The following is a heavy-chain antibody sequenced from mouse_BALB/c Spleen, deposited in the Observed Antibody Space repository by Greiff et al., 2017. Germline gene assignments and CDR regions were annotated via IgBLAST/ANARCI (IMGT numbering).Heavy chain of an antibody. V-gene: IGHV1-69*02. D-gene: IGHD1-2*01. J-gene: IGHJ4*01. CDR1: GYTFTSYW. CDR2: IYPSDSYT. Sequence: QVHVKQPGAELVRPGASVKLSCKASGYTFTSYWINWVKQRPGQGLEWIGNIYPSDSYTNYNQKFKDKATLTVDKSSSTAYMQLSSPTSEDSAVYYCTRSAILRPYAMDYWGQGTSVTVSS. CDR3: TRSAILRPYAMDY.